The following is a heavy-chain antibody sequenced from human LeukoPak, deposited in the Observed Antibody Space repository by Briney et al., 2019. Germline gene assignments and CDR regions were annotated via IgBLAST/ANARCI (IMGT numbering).Heavy chain of an antibody. CDR2: IYSTGTT. J-gene: IGHJ6*03. CDR1: GGSISGYF. Sequence: SETLSLTCTVSGGSISGYFWSWFRHPPGKGPEGIGYIYSTGTTNYSPSLSSRVTISVDTSKNQLSLNLRFVTATDTAVYHCARHNPPPTGFCSGTSCFMSGSQYFYMDVWGKGTSVTVS. V-gene: IGHV4-4*09. CDR3: ARHNPPPTGFCSGTSCFMSGSQYFYMDV. D-gene: IGHD2-2*01.